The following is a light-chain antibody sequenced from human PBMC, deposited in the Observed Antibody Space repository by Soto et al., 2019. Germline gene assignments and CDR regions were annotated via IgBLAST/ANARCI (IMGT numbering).Light chain of an antibody. CDR2: EVT. Sequence: QSALTQPPSASGSPGQSVTISCTGTSSDVGAYNYVSWYQQHAGKAPKLVIYEVTKRPSGVPDRFSGSKSANTASLTVSGXXXXDEXXYYCSSFASSNTWVFGGGTKLTVL. J-gene: IGLJ3*02. CDR1: SSDVGAYNY. CDR3: SSFASSNTWV. V-gene: IGLV2-8*01.